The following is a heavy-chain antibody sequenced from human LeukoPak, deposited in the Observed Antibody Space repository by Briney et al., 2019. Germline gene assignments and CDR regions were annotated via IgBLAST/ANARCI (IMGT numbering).Heavy chain of an antibody. D-gene: IGHD2/OR15-2a*01. CDR1: GGSVSSFY. J-gene: IGHJ5*02. V-gene: IGHV4-4*07. Sequence: SETLSLTCTVSGGSVSSFYWSWIRQSAGQGLEWIGRIYVSGSTDCNPSLKSRVTMSVDTSKNEVSLKLNSVTAADTAVYYCAREIGISMREKDVDWLHPWGQGTLVLVSP. CDR2: IYVSGST. CDR3: AREIGISMREKDVDWLHP.